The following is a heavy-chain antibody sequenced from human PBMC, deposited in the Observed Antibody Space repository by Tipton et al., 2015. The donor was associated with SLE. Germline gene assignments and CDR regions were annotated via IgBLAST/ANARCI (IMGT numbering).Heavy chain of an antibody. J-gene: IGHJ4*02. CDR3: ARGIMGDHDY. Sequence: TLSLTCTVSGFSISSGFNWGWIRQPPGKGLEWIGITYHTGATNYNPSLKSRVTISIDTSKNQFSLKLRSVTAADTAVYFCARGIMGDHDYWGQGTQVTVSS. V-gene: IGHV4-38-2*02. CDR1: GFSISSGFN. D-gene: IGHD3-16*01. CDR2: TYHTGAT.